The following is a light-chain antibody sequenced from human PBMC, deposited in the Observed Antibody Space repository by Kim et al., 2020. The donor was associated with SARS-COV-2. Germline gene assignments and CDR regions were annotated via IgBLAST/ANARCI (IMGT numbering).Light chain of an antibody. CDR2: AAS. J-gene: IGKJ4*01. CDR1: QSVSDW. CDR3: QQYNSYSLT. V-gene: IGKV1-5*03. Sequence: DIQMTQSPSTLSASVGDRVTITCRASQSVSDWLAWYQQKPGKAPRLLISAASNLESVVPSRFTGSGSGTEFTLTISSLQPDDFATYYCQQYNSYSLTFGGGTKVDIK.